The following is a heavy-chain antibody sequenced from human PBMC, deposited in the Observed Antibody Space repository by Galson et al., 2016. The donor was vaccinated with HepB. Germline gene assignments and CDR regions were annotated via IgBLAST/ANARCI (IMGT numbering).Heavy chain of an antibody. Sequence: LRLSCAASGFTFSSYAMSWVRQAPGKGLEWVSTISGSGGSTYYADSVKGRFTIPRDNSKNTLYLQMNSLRAEDTAVYYCAKITMVQGGFYYYGMDVWGQGTTVTVSS. V-gene: IGHV3-23*01. CDR3: AKITMVQGGFYYYGMDV. CDR2: ISGSGGST. CDR1: GFTFSSYA. J-gene: IGHJ6*02. D-gene: IGHD3-10*01.